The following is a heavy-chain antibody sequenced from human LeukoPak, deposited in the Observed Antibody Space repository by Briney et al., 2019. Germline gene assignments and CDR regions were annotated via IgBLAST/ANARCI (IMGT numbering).Heavy chain of an antibody. J-gene: IGHJ4*02. CDR2: INHSGST. Sequence: SETLSLTCAVYGGSFSGYYWSWIRQPPGKGLEWIGEINHSGSTNYNPSLKSRVNISVDTSKNQFSLKLSSVTAADTAVYYCARYCSGGSCYSRYFDYWGQGTLVTVSS. D-gene: IGHD2-15*01. CDR3: ARYCSGGSCYSRYFDY. CDR1: GGSFSGYY. V-gene: IGHV4-34*01.